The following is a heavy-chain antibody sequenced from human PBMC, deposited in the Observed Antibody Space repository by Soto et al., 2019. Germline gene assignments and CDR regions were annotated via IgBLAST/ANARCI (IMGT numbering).Heavy chain of an antibody. CDR1: GGSIGTYY. CDR2: IYYRGNT. Sequence: ETLSLTCTVSGGSIGTYYWSWIRQPPGKGLEWIGYIYYRGNTDYNPSLKSRVTISLDTPKNQFSLKLSSVTAADTAVYYCARHPGYYDILTGYTTYYFDSWGLGILVTVSS. J-gene: IGHJ4*02. V-gene: IGHV4-59*08. CDR3: ARHPGYYDILTGYTTYYFDS. D-gene: IGHD3-9*01.